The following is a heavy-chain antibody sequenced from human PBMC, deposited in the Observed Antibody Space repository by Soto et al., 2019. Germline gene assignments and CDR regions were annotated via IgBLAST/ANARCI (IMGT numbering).Heavy chain of an antibody. J-gene: IGHJ4*02. CDR3: ARAAGSSSWSHFDY. Sequence: ASVKVSCKACGDTFTSYAMHWVRQAPGQRLEWMGWINAGNGNTKYSQKFQGRVTITRDTSASTAYMELSSLRSEDTAVYYCARAAGSSSWSHFDYWGQGTLVTVSS. V-gene: IGHV1-3*01. CDR2: INAGNGNT. CDR1: GDTFTSYA. D-gene: IGHD6-13*01.